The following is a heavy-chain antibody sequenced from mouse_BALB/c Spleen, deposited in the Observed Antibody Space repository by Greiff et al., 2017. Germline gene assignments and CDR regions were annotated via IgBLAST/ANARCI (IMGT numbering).Heavy chain of an antibody. CDR3: ARGATVVAHWYFDV. Sequence: EVQLQQSGAELVKPGASVKLSCTASGFNIKDTYMHWVKQRPEQGLEWIGRIDPANGNTKYDPKFQGKATITADTSSNTAYLQLSSLTSEDTAVYYCARGATVVAHWYFDVWGAGTTVTVSS. CDR1: GFNIKDTY. CDR2: IDPANGNT. J-gene: IGHJ1*01. V-gene: IGHV14-3*02. D-gene: IGHD1-1*01.